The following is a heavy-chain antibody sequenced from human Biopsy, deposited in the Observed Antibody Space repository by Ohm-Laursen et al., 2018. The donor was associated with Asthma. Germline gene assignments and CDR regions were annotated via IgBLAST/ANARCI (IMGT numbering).Heavy chain of an antibody. CDR1: GGTFNTYV. CDR3: ARKAGSCISRSCYSLDF. Sequence: SVTVSCKPLGGTFNTYVIGWVRQAPGQGLEWMGGTDSVFGTTTYPQKFQDRGAISADDSPSTVYMELSRLRSEDTAVYYCARKAGSCISRSCYSLDFWGQGTLVTVSS. J-gene: IGHJ4*02. V-gene: IGHV1-69*13. D-gene: IGHD2-15*01. CDR2: TDSVFGTT.